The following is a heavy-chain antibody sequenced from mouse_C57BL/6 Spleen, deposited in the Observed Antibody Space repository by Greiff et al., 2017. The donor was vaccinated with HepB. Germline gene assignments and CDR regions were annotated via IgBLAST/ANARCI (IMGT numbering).Heavy chain of an antibody. CDR1: GFNIKDDY. Sequence: VQLQQSGAELVRPGASVKLSCTASGFNIKDDYMHWVKQRPEQGLEWIGWIDPENGDTEYASKFQGKATITADTSANTAYLQLSSLTSEDTAVYYCTTITTVVAKDFDVWGTGTTVTVSS. CDR3: TTITTVVAKDFDV. D-gene: IGHD1-1*01. CDR2: IDPENGDT. J-gene: IGHJ1*03. V-gene: IGHV14-4*01.